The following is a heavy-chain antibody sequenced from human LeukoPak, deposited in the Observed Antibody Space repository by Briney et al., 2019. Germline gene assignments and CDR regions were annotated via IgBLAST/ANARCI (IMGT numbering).Heavy chain of an antibody. CDR3: ARHSDGGNYHDPFDI. D-gene: IGHD4/OR15-4a*01. CDR2: ISYSGST. J-gene: IGHJ3*02. Sequence: SETLSLTCTVSGGSISSSRYYWGWIRQPPGKGLDWIGSISYSGSTYYNSSLKSRLTISVDTSKNQFSLRLSSVTAADTAVYHCARHSDGGNYHDPFDIWGQGTMATVSS. CDR1: GGSISSSRYY. V-gene: IGHV4-39*01.